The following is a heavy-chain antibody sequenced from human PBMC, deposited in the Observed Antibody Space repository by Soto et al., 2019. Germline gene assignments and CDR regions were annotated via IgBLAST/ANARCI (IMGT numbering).Heavy chain of an antibody. CDR2: IKQDGSEK. V-gene: IGHV3-7*01. CDR3: ARDVRLYSSGWYGAFDY. D-gene: IGHD6-19*01. J-gene: IGHJ4*02. CDR1: GFTFSSYR. Sequence: EVQLVESGGGLVQPGGSLRLSCAASGFTFSSYRMSWVRQAPGKGLEWVANIKQDGSEKYYVDSVKGRFTISRDNAKNSLYLQMNSLRAEDTAVYYCARDVRLYSSGWYGAFDYWGQGTLVTVSS.